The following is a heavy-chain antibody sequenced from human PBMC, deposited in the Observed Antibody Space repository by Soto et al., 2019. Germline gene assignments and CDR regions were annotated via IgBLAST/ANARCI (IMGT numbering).Heavy chain of an antibody. CDR3: ASDLSSSWYDY. V-gene: IGHV3-48*03. CDR1: GFTFSSFE. D-gene: IGHD6-13*01. CDR2: IGRSGETI. J-gene: IGHJ4*02. Sequence: PGGSLRLSCVGSGFTFSSFEMNWVRQTPGKGLEWLSYIGRSGETIYYADSVKGRFTISRDNAKNSLYLQMNSLRAEDTAVYYCASDLSSSWYDYWGQGTLVTVSS.